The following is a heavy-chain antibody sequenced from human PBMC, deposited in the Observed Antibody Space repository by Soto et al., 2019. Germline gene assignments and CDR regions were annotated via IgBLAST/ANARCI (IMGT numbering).Heavy chain of an antibody. J-gene: IGHJ5*02. CDR3: ARGANWFDP. CDR1: GFTFSSYA. CDR2: ISYDGSNK. V-gene: IGHV3-30-3*01. Sequence: GGSLRLSCAASGFTFSSYAMHWVRQAPGKGLEWVAVISYDGSNKYYADSAKGRFTISRDNSKNTLYLQMNSLRAEDTAVYYCARGANWFDPWGQGTLVTVSS.